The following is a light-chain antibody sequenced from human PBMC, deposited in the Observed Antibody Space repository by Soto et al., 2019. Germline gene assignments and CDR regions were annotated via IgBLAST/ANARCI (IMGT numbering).Light chain of an antibody. Sequence: EVLMTQSPATLSVSPGERVTLSCRASQSININLAWYQQKPGQAPRVLIYGASSRASGIPDRFSGSGSGTDVTRTISRLEHDEFALYCCQQYQNWPPRTFGGGTRVEIK. CDR2: GAS. V-gene: IGKV3D-15*01. CDR3: QQYQNWPPRT. CDR1: QSININ. J-gene: IGKJ4*01.